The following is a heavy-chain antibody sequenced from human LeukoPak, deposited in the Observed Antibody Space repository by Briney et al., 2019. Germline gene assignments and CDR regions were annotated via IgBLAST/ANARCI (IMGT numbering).Heavy chain of an antibody. D-gene: IGHD4-17*01. V-gene: IGHV3-23*01. CDR2: ISGSGGST. CDR1: GFTFSSYA. Sequence: GGSLRLSCAATGFTFSSYAMSWVRQAPGKGLEWVSAISGSGGSTYYADSVKGRFTISRDNSKNTLYLQMNSLRAEDTAVYYCAKTPGYGDATFDYWGQGTLVTVSS. CDR3: AKTPGYGDATFDY. J-gene: IGHJ4*02.